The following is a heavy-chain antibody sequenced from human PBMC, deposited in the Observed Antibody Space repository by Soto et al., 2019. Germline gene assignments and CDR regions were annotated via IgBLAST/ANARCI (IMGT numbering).Heavy chain of an antibody. D-gene: IGHD5-18*01. CDR1: GYTFNNYA. Sequence: GASVKVSCKASGYTFNNYAITWVRQAPGQGLEWMGWINVHNGNTHYAQKFQDRVIMTIDTSTRTAYMELRSLISDDTAVYYCARIDGYSSGYNVDQPQAIYFFDFWGQGALVTVSS. CDR2: INVHNGNT. J-gene: IGHJ4*02. V-gene: IGHV1-18*01. CDR3: ARIDGYSSGYNVDQPQAIYFFDF.